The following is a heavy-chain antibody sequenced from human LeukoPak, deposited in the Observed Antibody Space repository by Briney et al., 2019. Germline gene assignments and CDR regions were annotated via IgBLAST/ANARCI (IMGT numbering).Heavy chain of an antibody. V-gene: IGHV3-21*01. Sequence: GGSLRLSCAASGLTFSSYSMNWVRQAPGKGLEWVSSISSSSNYIYYADSVKGRFTISRDNAKNSLYLQMNGLRAEDTAVYYCARVPHAMFRGVTITEFYFDYWGQGTLVTVSS. CDR2: ISSSSNYI. D-gene: IGHD3-10*01. CDR1: GLTFSSYS. J-gene: IGHJ4*02. CDR3: ARVPHAMFRGVTITEFYFDY.